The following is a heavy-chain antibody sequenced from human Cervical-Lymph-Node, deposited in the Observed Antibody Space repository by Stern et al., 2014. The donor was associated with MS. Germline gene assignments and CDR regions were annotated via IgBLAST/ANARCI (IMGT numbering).Heavy chain of an antibody. Sequence: VQLVESGGGLVKPGGSLRLSCAASGFTFSSYSMNWVRQAPGKGLEWVSSIDTSSSYMYYADSVKGRFTISRDNAKNSLYLQMNSLRAEDTAVYYCAESYSSGPFDHWGQGTLVTVSS. CDR1: GFTFSSYS. J-gene: IGHJ4*02. D-gene: IGHD6-19*01. CDR2: IDTSSSYM. CDR3: AESYSSGPFDH. V-gene: IGHV3-21*01.